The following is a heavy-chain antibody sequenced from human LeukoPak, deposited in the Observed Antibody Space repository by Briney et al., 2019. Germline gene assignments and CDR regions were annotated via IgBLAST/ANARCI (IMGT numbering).Heavy chain of an antibody. D-gene: IGHD2-2*01. CDR2: ISGSGGST. CDR3: AKDSRSTFKIWFDP. CDR1: GFTFSSYA. Sequence: GGSLRLSCAASGFTFSSYAMSWVRQAPGKGLEWVSAISGSGGSTYYADSVKGRFTISRDNSKNTLYLQMNSLGAEDTAVYYCAKDSRSTFKIWFDPWGQGTLVTVSS. J-gene: IGHJ5*02. V-gene: IGHV3-23*01.